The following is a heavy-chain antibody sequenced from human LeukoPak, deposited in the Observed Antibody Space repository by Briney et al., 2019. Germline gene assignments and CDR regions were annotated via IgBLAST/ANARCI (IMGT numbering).Heavy chain of an antibody. CDR1: GYSFTSYW. CDR3: ARHLKGSRLRYFDWLLTTHAFDI. J-gene: IGHJ3*02. Sequence: GASLKISCKGSGYSFTSYWIGCVRQIPGKDLEWMGIIYPGDSDTRYSPSFQGQVTISADKSISTAYLQWSSLKASDTAMYYCARHLKGSRLRYFDWLLTTHAFDIWGQGTMVTVSS. D-gene: IGHD3-9*01. V-gene: IGHV5-51*01. CDR2: IYPGDSDT.